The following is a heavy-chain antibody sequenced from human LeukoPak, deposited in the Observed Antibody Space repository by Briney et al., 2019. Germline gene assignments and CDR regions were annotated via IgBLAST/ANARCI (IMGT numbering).Heavy chain of an antibody. CDR2: IYYSGST. CDR3: ASLGSYTASYYFDY. J-gene: IGHJ4*02. D-gene: IGHD5-18*01. CDR1: GVSISSSSYY. V-gene: IGHV4-39*01. Sequence: PSETLSLTCTVSGVSISSSSYYWGWIRQPPGKGLEWIGSIYYSGSTYYNPALKSRVTISVDTSKTPLSLKLSSVPAADTAVYYCASLGSYTASYYFDYWGQGTLVPVSS.